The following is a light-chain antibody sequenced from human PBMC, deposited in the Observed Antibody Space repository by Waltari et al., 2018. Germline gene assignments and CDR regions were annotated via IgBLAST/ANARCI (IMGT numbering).Light chain of an antibody. J-gene: IGKJ4*01. Sequence: DIVLTQSPATLSSSPGDSATLPCRASQNIRTFVAWYHQKPGQAPRLLIHDASSRAPGIPARFRGDGSGTDFTLFITSLEPEDFGVYYCQQRNGWPLTFGGGTKVEIK. CDR1: QNIRTF. CDR2: DAS. CDR3: QQRNGWPLT. V-gene: IGKV3-11*01.